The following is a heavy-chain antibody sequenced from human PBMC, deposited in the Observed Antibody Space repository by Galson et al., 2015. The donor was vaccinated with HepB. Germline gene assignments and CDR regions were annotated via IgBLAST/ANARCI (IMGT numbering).Heavy chain of an antibody. D-gene: IGHD2-15*01. J-gene: IGHJ4*02. CDR1: GFSFTSYA. Sequence: SLRLSCAASGFSFTSYAMTWVRQAPGKGLEWVSSITSSGGNSSYTDSVKGRFTVSRDNSKNTLLLQLNSLRAEDTAMYFCAKDGIMVANNPYHLHYWGPGTLVTVSS. CDR2: ITSSGGNS. CDR3: AKDGIMVANNPYHLHY. V-gene: IGHV3-23*01.